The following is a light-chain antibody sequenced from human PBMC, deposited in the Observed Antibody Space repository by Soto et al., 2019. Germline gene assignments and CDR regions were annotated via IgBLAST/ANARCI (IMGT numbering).Light chain of an antibody. Sequence: NFMLTQPHSVSESPGKTVTISCTGSSGSIASNYVQWYQQRPGSAPTTVIYEDNQRPSGVPDRFSGSKSGNTASLTISGLQPEDEADYYCSSYTTSSTVVFGTGTKLTVL. V-gene: IGLV6-57*02. CDR3: SSYTTSSTVV. CDR2: EDN. CDR1: SGSIASNY. J-gene: IGLJ1*01.